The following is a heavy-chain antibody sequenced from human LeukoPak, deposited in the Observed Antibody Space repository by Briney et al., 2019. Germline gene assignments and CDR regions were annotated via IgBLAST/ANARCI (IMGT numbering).Heavy chain of an antibody. J-gene: IGHJ4*02. Sequence: GGSLRLSCAASGFTFSSYGMHWVRQAPGKGLEWVAFIRYDGSNKYYADSVKGRFTISRDNSKNTLYLQMNSLRAEDTAVYYCARDGLGFGESYYFDYWGQGTLVTVSS. CDR1: GFTFSSYG. D-gene: IGHD3-10*01. V-gene: IGHV3-30*02. CDR2: IRYDGSNK. CDR3: ARDGLGFGESYYFDY.